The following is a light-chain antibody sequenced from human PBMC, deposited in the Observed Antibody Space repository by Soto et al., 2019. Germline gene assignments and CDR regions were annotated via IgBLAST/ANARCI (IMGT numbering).Light chain of an antibody. CDR3: QQYGSSPQT. CDR1: QSVSSNY. Sequence: EIVLTQSPGTLSLSPGERATLSRRASQSVSSNYLAWYQQKPGQAPRLLIYGASSRATGIADRFSGSGSGTDFTLSISRLEPEDFAVYYCQQYGSSPQTFGQGTKVDIK. J-gene: IGKJ1*01. CDR2: GAS. V-gene: IGKV3-20*01.